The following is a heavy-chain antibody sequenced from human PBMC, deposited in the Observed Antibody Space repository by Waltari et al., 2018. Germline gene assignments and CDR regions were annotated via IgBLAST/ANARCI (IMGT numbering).Heavy chain of an antibody. J-gene: IGHJ4*02. D-gene: IGHD7-27*01. Sequence: QVQVVESGGGVVQPGGSLRLSCAVSGFIFSSYGMHWVRQAPGKGVEWVGVIRQDGSNEYYPDSVKGRFTISRDNSKNTLYLQMNSLRVEDSAVYYCAKVASGHWGFADSWGQGTLVTVSS. CDR1: GFIFSSYG. V-gene: IGHV3-30*02. CDR3: AKVASGHWGFADS. CDR2: IRQDGSNE.